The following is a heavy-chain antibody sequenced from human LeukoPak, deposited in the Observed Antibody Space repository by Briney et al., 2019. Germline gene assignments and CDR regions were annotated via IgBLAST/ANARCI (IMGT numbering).Heavy chain of an antibody. V-gene: IGHV3-30-3*01. CDR3: ARPTLPYYYYYGMDV. CDR2: ISYDGFNK. CDR1: GFTFSSYA. D-gene: IGHD2/OR15-2a*01. Sequence: GRSLRLSCAASGFTFSSYAMHWVRQAPGKGLEWVALISYDGFNKYYADSVEGRFTISRDNSKNTLYLQMNSLRAEDTAVYYCARPTLPYYYYYGMDVWGQGTTVTVSS. J-gene: IGHJ6*02.